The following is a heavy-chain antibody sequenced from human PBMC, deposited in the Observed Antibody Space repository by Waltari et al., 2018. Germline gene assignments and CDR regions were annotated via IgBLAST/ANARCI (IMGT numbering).Heavy chain of an antibody. V-gene: IGHV1-69*05. D-gene: IGHD6-13*01. J-gene: IGHJ3*02. CDR1: GGSFSTHA. CDR3: ARGGLYGQQLLESAFEI. CDR2: IIPMFGTA. Sequence: QVQLVQSGAELKKPGSSVKVSCKVSGGSFSTHAITWVRQAPGQGLEWMGGIIPMFGTANYAQKIQDRVTNNTDESMTTAYMHLSSLTSDDTAVYYCARGGLYGQQLLESAFEIWGQGTKVTVSS.